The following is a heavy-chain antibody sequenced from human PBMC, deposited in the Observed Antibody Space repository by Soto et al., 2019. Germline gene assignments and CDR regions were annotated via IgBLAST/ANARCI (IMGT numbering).Heavy chain of an antibody. D-gene: IGHD3-22*01. V-gene: IGHV1-69*02. CDR2: IIPILGIA. J-gene: IGHJ4*02. Sequence: QVQLVQSGAEVKKPGSSVKVSCKASGGTFSSYTISWVRQAPGQGLEWMGRIIPILGIANYAQKFQGRVTITADKSTCTAYMVLSSLRSEDTAVYYCARGGEYYYESSGYSYLLDYWGQGTLVTVSS. CDR3: ARGGEYYYESSGYSYLLDY. CDR1: GGTFSSYT.